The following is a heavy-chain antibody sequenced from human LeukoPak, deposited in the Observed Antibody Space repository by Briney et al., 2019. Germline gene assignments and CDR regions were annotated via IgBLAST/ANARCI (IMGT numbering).Heavy chain of an antibody. D-gene: IGHD3-22*01. CDR2: INPNSGGT. Sequence: ASVKVSCKASGYTFTGYYMHWARQAPGQGLEWMGWINPNSGGTNYAQKFQGRVTMTRDTSISTAYMELSRLRSDDTAVYYCARDTVYDSSGYYWNYFDYWGQGTLVTVSS. V-gene: IGHV1-2*02. CDR3: ARDTVYDSSGYYWNYFDY. J-gene: IGHJ4*02. CDR1: GYTFTGYY.